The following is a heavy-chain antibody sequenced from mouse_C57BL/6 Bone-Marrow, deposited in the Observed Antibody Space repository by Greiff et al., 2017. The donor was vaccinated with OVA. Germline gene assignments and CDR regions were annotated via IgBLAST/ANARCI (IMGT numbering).Heavy chain of an antibody. CDR3: VREGLLRKVFAY. Sequence: EVMLVESGGGLVQPKGSLKLSCAASGFTFNTYAMHWVRQAPGKGLEWVARIRSKSSNSATYYADSVKDRLTISRDDSQSMLYLQMNNLKTEKTAMYYCVREGLLRKVFAYWGQGTLVTVSA. V-gene: IGHV10-3*01. D-gene: IGHD1-1*01. J-gene: IGHJ3*01. CDR2: IRSKSSNSAT. CDR1: GFTFNTYA.